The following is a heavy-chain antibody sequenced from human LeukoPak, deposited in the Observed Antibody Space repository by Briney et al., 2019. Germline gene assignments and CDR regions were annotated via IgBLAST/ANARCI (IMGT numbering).Heavy chain of an antibody. CDR1: GGSFDRKY. Sequence: SETLSLTCSVSGGSFDRKYWSWLRQPPGKGLEWIGYIHDTVTTNYNPFLKSRITISVDTSKNQFSLKMCSVTAADTAVYYCARGRNYVWGSYRFDYWGQGTLVTVSS. J-gene: IGHJ4*02. V-gene: IGHV4-59*12. CDR3: ARGRNYVWGSYRFDY. D-gene: IGHD3-16*02. CDR2: IHDTVTT.